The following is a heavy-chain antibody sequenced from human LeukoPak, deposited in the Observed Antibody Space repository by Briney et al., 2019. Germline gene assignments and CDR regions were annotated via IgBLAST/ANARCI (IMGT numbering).Heavy chain of an antibody. J-gene: IGHJ4*02. CDR3: ARCSGGSCYYFDY. V-gene: IGHV4-30-2*01. CDR1: GGSISSGGYS. CDR2: IYHSGST. Sequence: SETLSLTCAVSGGSISSGGYSWSWIRQPPGKGLEWIGYIYHSGSTYYNPSLKSRVTISVDRSKNQFSLKLSSVTAADTAVYYCARCSGGSCYYFDYWGQGTLVTVSS. D-gene: IGHD2-15*01.